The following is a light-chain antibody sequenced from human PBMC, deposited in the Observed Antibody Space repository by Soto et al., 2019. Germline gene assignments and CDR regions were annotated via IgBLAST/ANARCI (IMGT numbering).Light chain of an antibody. CDR2: EGS. J-gene: IGLJ2*01. CDR1: SSDVGSYNL. CDR3: CSYAGSSTFERV. Sequence: QSALTQPASVSGYPGQSITISCTGTSSDVGSYNLVSWYQQHPGKAPKLMIYEGSKRPSGVSNRFSGSKSGNTASLTISGLQAEDEADYYCCSYAGSSTFERVFGGGTKLTVL. V-gene: IGLV2-23*01.